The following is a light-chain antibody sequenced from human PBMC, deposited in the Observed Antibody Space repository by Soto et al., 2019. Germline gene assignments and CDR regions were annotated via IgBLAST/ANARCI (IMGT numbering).Light chain of an antibody. CDR1: QSISSW. J-gene: IGKJ1*01. CDR2: DAS. CDR3: QQYGTYLWT. V-gene: IGKV1-5*01. Sequence: DIHMTQSPSTLSASVIDRVTITFLASQSISSWLAWYQQKPGKAPKLPIYDASSLESGGPSRFSGSGSGTEFTLTISSLQPDDFATYYCQQYGTYLWTFGQGTKVDI.